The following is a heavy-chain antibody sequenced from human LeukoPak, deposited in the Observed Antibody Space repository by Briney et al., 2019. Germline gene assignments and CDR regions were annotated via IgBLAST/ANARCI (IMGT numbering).Heavy chain of an antibody. J-gene: IGHJ5*02. CDR2: ISAYNGNT. CDR1: GYTFTSYG. Sequence: ASVKVSCKASGYTFTSYGISWVRQAPGQGLEWMGWISAYNGNTNYAQKLQGRVTMTTDTSTSTAYMELRSLRSDDTAVYYCARDSSGYCSSTSCYNDGWFDPWGQGTLVTVS. V-gene: IGHV1-18*01. CDR3: ARDSSGYCSSTSCYNDGWFDP. D-gene: IGHD2-2*02.